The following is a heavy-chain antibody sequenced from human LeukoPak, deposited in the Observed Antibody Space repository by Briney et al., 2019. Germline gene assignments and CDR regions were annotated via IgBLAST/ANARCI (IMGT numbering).Heavy chain of an antibody. Sequence: GGSLRLSRAASGFTFSSYGMHWVRQAPGKGLEWVAVISYDGSNKYYADSVKGRFTISRDNSKNTLYLQMNSLRAEDTAVYYCAHGGRWLQLDYWGQGTLVTVSS. V-gene: IGHV3-30*03. CDR1: GFTFSSYG. D-gene: IGHD5-24*01. CDR3: AHGGRWLQLDY. J-gene: IGHJ4*02. CDR2: ISYDGSNK.